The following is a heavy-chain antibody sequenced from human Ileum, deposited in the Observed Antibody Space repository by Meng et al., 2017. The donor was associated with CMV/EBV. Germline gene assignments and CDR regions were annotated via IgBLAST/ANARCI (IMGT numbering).Heavy chain of an antibody. V-gene: IGHV3-33*06. J-gene: IGHJ4*02. D-gene: IGHD1-26*01. Sequence: GGSLRLSCVASGFTFSSYGMHWVRQAPGKGLEWVAIIWYDGTNKYYANSVKGRFTISRDNSKNTLYLQMNSLRAEDTAVYYCAKGGYIGSYYFDYWGQGTLVTVSS. CDR3: AKGGYIGSYYFDY. CDR2: IWYDGTNK. CDR1: GFTFSSYG.